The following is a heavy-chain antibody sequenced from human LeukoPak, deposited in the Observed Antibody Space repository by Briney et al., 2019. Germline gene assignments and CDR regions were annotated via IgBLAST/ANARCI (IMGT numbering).Heavy chain of an antibody. Sequence: PSETLSLTCTVSGGSISSSGCYWGWIRQPPGQGLEWIGSIYYSGNTYYNPSLKSRVTISVDTSKNQFSLKLSSVTAADTAVYYCARVILRDFWSGYPVVWGRGTTVTVSS. D-gene: IGHD3-3*01. V-gene: IGHV4-39*01. CDR3: ARVILRDFWSGYPVV. J-gene: IGHJ6*04. CDR2: IYYSGNT. CDR1: GGSISSSGCY.